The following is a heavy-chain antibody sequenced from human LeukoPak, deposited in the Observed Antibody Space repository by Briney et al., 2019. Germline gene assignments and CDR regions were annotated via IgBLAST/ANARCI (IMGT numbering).Heavy chain of an antibody. V-gene: IGHV4-59*08. CDR1: GGSISSYY. CDR3: ARMVPGYYDSSGYYWRSGYYFDY. J-gene: IGHJ4*02. CDR2: IYYSGST. Sequence: PSETLSLTCTVSGGSISSYYWSWIRQPPGKGLEWIGYIYYSGSTNYNPPLKSRVTISVDTSKNQFSLKLSSVTAADTAVYYCARMVPGYYDSSGYYWRSGYYFDYWGQGTLVTVSS. D-gene: IGHD3-22*01.